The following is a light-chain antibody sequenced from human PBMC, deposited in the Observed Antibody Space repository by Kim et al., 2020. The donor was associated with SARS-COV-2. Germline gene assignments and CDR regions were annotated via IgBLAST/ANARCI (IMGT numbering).Light chain of an antibody. J-gene: IGKJ5*01. CDR3: QQGNSIPQIT. V-gene: IGKV1-39*01. Sequence: SVGDRVTITCRASQSHSVYLNWYQKKPGKGPTPLIHATATLQSGVPSRFSGSGSATDFTLTISSVKPEAFATYYCQQGNSIPQITFGQGTRLEIK. CDR1: QSHSVY. CDR2: ATA.